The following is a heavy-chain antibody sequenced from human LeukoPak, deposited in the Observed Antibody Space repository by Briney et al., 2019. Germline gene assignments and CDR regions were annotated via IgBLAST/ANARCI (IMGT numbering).Heavy chain of an antibody. CDR3: ARDSALGYASGTSDY. Sequence: PGGSLRLSCAASGFTFSNFPMKWVRQAPGKGLEWVSSISGSRSYKYYADSVKGRFTISRDNAKNTLYLQMNSLRGEDTAVYYCARDSALGYASGTSDYWGQGTLVTVSS. D-gene: IGHD6-19*01. V-gene: IGHV3-21*06. J-gene: IGHJ4*02. CDR2: ISGSRSYK. CDR1: GFTFSNFP.